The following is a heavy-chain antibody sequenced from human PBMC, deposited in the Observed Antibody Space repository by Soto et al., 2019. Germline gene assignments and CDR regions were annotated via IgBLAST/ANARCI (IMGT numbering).Heavy chain of an antibody. V-gene: IGHV3-21*02. D-gene: IGHD5-18*01. J-gene: IGHJ4*02. CDR1: GFTFSTCS. CDR2: ISSSSSNI. Sequence: EVQLVESGGGLVKPGGSLRLSCAASGFTFSTCSMNWVRQAPGKGLEWVSSISSSSSNIYYADSVKGRFTISRDNAKNPLYLQMNSLRADETAVYYCARDNGYDAATLDYWGQGTLVAVAS. CDR3: ARDNGYDAATLDY.